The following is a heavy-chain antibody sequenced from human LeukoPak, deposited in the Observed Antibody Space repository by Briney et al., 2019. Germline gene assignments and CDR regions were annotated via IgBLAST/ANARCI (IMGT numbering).Heavy chain of an antibody. J-gene: IGHJ4*02. CDR2: IRYDGSNK. V-gene: IGHV3-30*02. CDR1: GFTFSSYG. Sequence: GGSLRLSCAASGFTFSSYGMHWVRQAPGKGLEWVAFIRYDGSNKYYADSVKGRFTISRDNSKNTLYLQMNSLRAEDTAVYYCAKEPYCSSTSCYDFGDYWGQGTLVTVSS. CDR3: AKEPYCSSTSCYDFGDY. D-gene: IGHD2-2*01.